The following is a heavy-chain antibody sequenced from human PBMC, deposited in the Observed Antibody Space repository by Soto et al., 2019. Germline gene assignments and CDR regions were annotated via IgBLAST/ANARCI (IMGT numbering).Heavy chain of an antibody. CDR2: ISGSGGST. CDR3: AKGTDTYYDFLSVYQQTWSLHL. Sequence: GGSLRLSCAASGFTFSSYAMSWVRQAPGKGLEWVSAISGSGGSTYYADSVKGRFTISRDNSKNTLYLQMNSLRAEDTAVYYCAKGTDTYYDFLSVYQQTWSLHLWGRGPLVTGST. D-gene: IGHD3-3*01. J-gene: IGHJ2*01. V-gene: IGHV3-23*01. CDR1: GFTFSSYA.